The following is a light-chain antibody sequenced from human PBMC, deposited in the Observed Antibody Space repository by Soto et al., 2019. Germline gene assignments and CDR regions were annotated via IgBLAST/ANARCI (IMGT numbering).Light chain of an antibody. CDR3: QQRNSWPPT. CDR1: QSVGND. V-gene: IGKV3-11*01. CDR2: YAS. J-gene: IGKJ4*01. Sequence: EIVLTQSPATLSLSPGDRATLSCRASQSVGNDLVWYHQKRGQAPRVLIYYASNRATGIPARFSGSGSGTDVTLTISGLEPEDFAFYYCQQRNSWPPTFGGGTRVEIK.